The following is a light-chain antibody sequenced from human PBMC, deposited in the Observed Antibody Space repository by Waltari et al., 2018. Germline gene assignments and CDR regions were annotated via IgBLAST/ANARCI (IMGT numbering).Light chain of an antibody. V-gene: IGKV1-16*01. CDR3: QQYNSEPLT. CDR2: YAT. Sequence: DIQMFQPPSSLSASEGDRLTITCRARQGISSYLNWYHQKPGKAPKPLIYYATSLESGVPSRFSGSGSGTEFTLTISSLQPEDFATYYCQQYNSEPLTFGGGTKVEIK. J-gene: IGKJ4*01. CDR1: QGISSY.